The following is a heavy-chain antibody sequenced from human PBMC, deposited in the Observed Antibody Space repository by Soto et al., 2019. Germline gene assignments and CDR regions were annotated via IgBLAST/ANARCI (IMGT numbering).Heavy chain of an antibody. J-gene: IGHJ5*02. CDR3: ARDRRGSFRSRVVPAAGLLNWFDP. V-gene: IGHV3-48*01. CDR1: GFTFSSYS. D-gene: IGHD2-2*01. CDR2: ISSSSSTI. Sequence: GGSLRLSCAASGFTFSSYSMNWVRQAPGKGLEWVSYISSSSSTIYYADSVKGRFTISRDNAKNSLYLQMNGLRAEDTAVYYCARDRRGSFRSRVVPAAGLLNWFDPWGQGTLVTVSS.